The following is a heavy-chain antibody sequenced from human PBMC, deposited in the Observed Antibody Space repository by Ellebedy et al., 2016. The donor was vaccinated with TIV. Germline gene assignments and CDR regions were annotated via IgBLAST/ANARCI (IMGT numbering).Heavy chain of an antibody. CDR3: ARGWGRRASPFDY. J-gene: IGHJ4*02. CDR2: ISYSGST. CDR1: GGSISSYY. Sequence: MPSETLSLTCTVSGGSISSYYWSWIRQPPGKGLEWIGYISYSGSTNYNPSLKSRVTISVDTSKNQFSLKLSSVTAADTAVYFCARGWGRRASPFDYWGQGMLVTVSS. V-gene: IGHV4-59*01. D-gene: IGHD3-16*01.